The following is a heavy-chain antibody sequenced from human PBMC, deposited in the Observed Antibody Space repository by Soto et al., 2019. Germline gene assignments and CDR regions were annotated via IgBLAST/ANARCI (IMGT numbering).Heavy chain of an antibody. Sequence: QVQLVQSGAEVKKSGSSVKVSCKASGGTFSSYAISWVRQAPGQGLEWMGGIIPIFGTANYAQKFQGRVTITADESTSTAYMELSSLRSEDTAVYYCARAAEDYYDSSGHFDYWGQGTPVTVSS. CDR1: GGTFSSYA. D-gene: IGHD3-22*01. CDR2: IIPIFGTA. CDR3: ARAAEDYYDSSGHFDY. V-gene: IGHV1-69*01. J-gene: IGHJ4*02.